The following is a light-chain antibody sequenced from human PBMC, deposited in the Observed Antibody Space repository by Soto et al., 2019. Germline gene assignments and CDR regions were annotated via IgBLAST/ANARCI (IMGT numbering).Light chain of an antibody. CDR1: QSLLHSNGYTY. V-gene: IGKV2-28*01. J-gene: IGKJ2*01. CDR3: MQHLQTPPMYT. CDR2: LGS. Sequence: DIVMTQSPLSLPVTPGEPASISCRSSQSLLHSNGYTYLDWYLQKAGQSPQLLIYLGSNRAPGVPDRFSGSGSGTDFTLKISRVEADDVGVDYCMQHLQTPPMYTFGQGTKLEIK.